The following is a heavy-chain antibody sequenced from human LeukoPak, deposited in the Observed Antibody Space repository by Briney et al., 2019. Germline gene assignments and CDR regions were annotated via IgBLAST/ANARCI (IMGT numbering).Heavy chain of an antibody. J-gene: IGHJ4*02. CDR2: ISGRGDNT. V-gene: IGHV3-23*01. CDR1: GFTFSSYA. Sequence: PGGSLRLSCAASGFTFSSYAMSWVRQAPGKGLEWVSPISGRGDNTYYADSVKGRFTISIDNSKNTLYLQMNSVRAEDTDVYYCAKSGQWLPPNEFDSWGQGTLVTVSS. CDR3: AKSGQWLPPNEFDS. D-gene: IGHD6-19*01.